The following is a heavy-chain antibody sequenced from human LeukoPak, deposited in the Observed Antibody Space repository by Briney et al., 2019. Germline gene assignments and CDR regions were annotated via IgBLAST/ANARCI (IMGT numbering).Heavy chain of an antibody. D-gene: IGHD3-9*01. V-gene: IGHV4-34*01. CDR1: GGSFSGYY. Sequence: PSETLSLTCAVYGGSFSGYYWSWIRQPPGKGLEWIGEINHSGSTNYNPSLKSRVTISVDTSKNQFSLKLSSVTAADTAVYYCARDDILTGPYAPWGQGTLVTVSS. CDR2: INHSGST. J-gene: IGHJ5*02. CDR3: ARDDILTGPYAP.